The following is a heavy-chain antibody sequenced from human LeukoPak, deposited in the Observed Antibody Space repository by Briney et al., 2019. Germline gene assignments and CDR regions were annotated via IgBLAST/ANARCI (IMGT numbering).Heavy chain of an antibody. Sequence: GGSLRLSCAASGFTFSSYAMNWARQAPGKGLEWVASINHNGNVNYYVDSVRGRFTISRDNAKNSLYLQMSNLRAEDTAVYFCARGGGLDVWGQGATVTVSS. CDR2: INHNGNVN. D-gene: IGHD3-16*01. J-gene: IGHJ6*02. CDR1: GFTFSSYA. V-gene: IGHV3-7*03. CDR3: ARGGGLDV.